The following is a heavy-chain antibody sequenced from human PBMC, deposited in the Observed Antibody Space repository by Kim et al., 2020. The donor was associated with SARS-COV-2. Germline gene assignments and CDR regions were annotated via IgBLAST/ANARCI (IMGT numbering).Heavy chain of an antibody. CDR2: ISYDGSNK. J-gene: IGHJ6*02. V-gene: IGHV3-30*18. D-gene: IGHD2-2*01. CDR1: GFTFSSYG. CDR3: AKDLGYCSSTSCYGAADYYYYYGMDV. Sequence: GGSLRLSCAASGFTFSSYGMHWVRQAPGKGLEWVAVISYDGSNKYYADSVKGRFTISRDNSKNTLYLQMNSLRAEDTAVYYCAKDLGYCSSTSCYGAADYYYYYGMDVWGQGTTVTVSS.